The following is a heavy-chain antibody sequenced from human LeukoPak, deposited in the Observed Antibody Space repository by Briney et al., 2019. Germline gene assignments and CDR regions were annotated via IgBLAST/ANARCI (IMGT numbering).Heavy chain of an antibody. CDR3: AKDYSSGWDNWFDP. CDR2: ISGSGGST. Sequence: GGSLRLSCAASGFTFSSYAMSWVRQAPGKGLEWVSAISGSGGSTYYADSVKGRFTISRDNSKNTLYLQMDSLRAEDTAVYYCAKDYSSGWDNWFDPWAREPWSPSPQ. J-gene: IGHJ5*02. D-gene: IGHD6-19*01. CDR1: GFTFSSYA. V-gene: IGHV3-23*01.